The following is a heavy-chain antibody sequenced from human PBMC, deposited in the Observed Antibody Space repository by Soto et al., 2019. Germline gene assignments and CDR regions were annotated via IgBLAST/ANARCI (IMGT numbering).Heavy chain of an antibody. J-gene: IGHJ4*02. V-gene: IGHV3-30*03. CDR2: ISYDGSNK. Sequence: PGGSLRLSCAASGFTFSSYGMHWVRQAPGKGLEWVAVISYDGSNKYYADSVKGRFTISRDNSKNTLYLQMNSLRAEDTAVYYCTAKVDTAMVLFDYWGQGTLVTVSS. CDR3: TAKVDTAMVLFDY. CDR1: GFTFSSYG. D-gene: IGHD5-18*01.